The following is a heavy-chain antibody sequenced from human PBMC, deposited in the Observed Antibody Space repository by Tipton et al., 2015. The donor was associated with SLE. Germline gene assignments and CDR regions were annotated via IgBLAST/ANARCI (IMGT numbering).Heavy chain of an antibody. CDR2: INPSGGST. J-gene: IGHJ6*03. CDR1: GYTFTSYY. Sequence: QSGPEVKKPGASVKVSCKASGYTFTSYYMHWVRQAPGQGLEWMGIINPSGGSTSYAQKFQGRVTMTRDTSTSTVYMELSSLRSEDTAVYYCARDGGPAAIAPYYYYMDVWGKGTTVTVSS. CDR3: ARDGGPAAIAPYYYYMDV. D-gene: IGHD2-2*02. V-gene: IGHV1-46*01.